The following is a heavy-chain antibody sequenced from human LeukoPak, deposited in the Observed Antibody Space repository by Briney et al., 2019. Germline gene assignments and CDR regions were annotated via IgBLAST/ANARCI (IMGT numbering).Heavy chain of an antibody. CDR1: GSIFSDSW. Sequence: GGSLRLSRAVSGSIFSDSWMHWVRQAPGKGLVSVSRINSDGSYTNYADSVKGRFTISRDNAKNTVNLQMNSLRAEDTAVYHCAIGGAMDVWGQGTTVSVSS. CDR2: INSDGSYT. J-gene: IGHJ6*02. CDR3: AIGGAMDV. V-gene: IGHV3-74*01.